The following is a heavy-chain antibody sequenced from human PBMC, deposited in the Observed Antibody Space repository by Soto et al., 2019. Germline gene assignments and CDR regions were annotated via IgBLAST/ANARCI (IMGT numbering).Heavy chain of an antibody. CDR2: ISAYNGNT. V-gene: IGHV1-18*01. CDR1: GYTFTSYG. D-gene: IGHD3-22*01. J-gene: IGHJ1*01. CDR3: ARYDSSGYYSTGFQH. Sequence: GASVKVSCKASGYTFTSYGISWVRQAPGQGLEWMGWISAYNGNTNYAQKLQGRVTMTTDTSTSTAYMELRSLRSDDTAVYYCARYDSSGYYSTGFQHWGQGTLVTVS.